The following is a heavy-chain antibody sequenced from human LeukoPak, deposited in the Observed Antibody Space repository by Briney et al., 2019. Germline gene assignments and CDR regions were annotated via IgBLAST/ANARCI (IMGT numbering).Heavy chain of an antibody. CDR1: GYTFTSYD. V-gene: IGHV1-8*01. CDR3: ARTYYYDSGSDNWFDP. Sequence: ASVKVSCKASGYTFTSYDINWVRQATGQGLEWMGWMNPNSGNTGYAQKFQGRVTMTRNTSISTAYMELSSLRSEDTAVYYCARTYYYDSGSDNWFDPWGQGTLVTVSS. J-gene: IGHJ5*02. CDR2: MNPNSGNT. D-gene: IGHD3-10*01.